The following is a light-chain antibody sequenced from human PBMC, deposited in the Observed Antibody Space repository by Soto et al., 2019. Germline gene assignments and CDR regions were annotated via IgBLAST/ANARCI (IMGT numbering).Light chain of an antibody. Sequence: EIVLTQSPGTLSLSPGERATLSCRASQSVNSNYLAWYQQKPGQGPRLLMYGASSRATVIPDRFSGSGSGTAFTLTISRLEPEDFAVYYCQQYANSPRTFGQWTKLEIK. J-gene: IGKJ1*01. CDR2: GAS. V-gene: IGKV3-20*01. CDR3: QQYANSPRT. CDR1: QSVNSNY.